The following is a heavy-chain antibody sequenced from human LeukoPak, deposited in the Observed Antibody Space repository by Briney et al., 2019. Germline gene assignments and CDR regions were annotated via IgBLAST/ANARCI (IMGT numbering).Heavy chain of an antibody. D-gene: IGHD2-8*01. CDR3: ARRYCTNGVCRNFDY. J-gene: IGHJ4*02. CDR1: GFTFSSYS. Sequence: GGSLRLSCAASGFTFSSYSMNWVRQAPGKGLEWVSSISSSSSYIYYGDSVKGRFTISRDNAKNSLYLQMNSLRAEDTAVYYCARRYCTNGVCRNFDYWGQGTLVTVSS. CDR2: ISSSSSYI. V-gene: IGHV3-21*01.